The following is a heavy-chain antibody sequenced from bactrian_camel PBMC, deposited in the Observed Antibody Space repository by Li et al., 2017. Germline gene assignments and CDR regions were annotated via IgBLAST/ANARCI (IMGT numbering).Heavy chain of an antibody. J-gene: IGHJ4*01. CDR2: INSGDGAT. CDR1: GFTFSNYW. CDR3: ATNPPRQPRDDDEPSCDEYRE. D-gene: IGHD4*01. Sequence: QLVESGGGSVQPGGSLRLSCSASGFTFSNYWMYWVRQAPGKGLEWVSSINSGDGATFYAEPVKGRFTISRDNDKRRVYLQMESLRPEDSADYFCATNPPRQPRDDDEPSCDEYREWGQGTQVTVS. V-gene: IGHV3S25*01.